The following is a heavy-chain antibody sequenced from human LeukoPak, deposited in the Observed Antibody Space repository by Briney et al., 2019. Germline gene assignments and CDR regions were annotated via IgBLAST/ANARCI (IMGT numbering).Heavy chain of an antibody. J-gene: IGHJ3*02. Sequence: PVKVSCKASGGTFSSYAISWVRQAPGQGLEWMGGIIPIFGTANYAQKFQGRVTITADESTSTAYMELSSLRSEDTAVYYCASERTYDAFDIWGQGTMVTVSS. CDR3: ASERTYDAFDI. CDR1: GGTFSSYA. CDR2: IIPIFGTA. V-gene: IGHV1-69*01.